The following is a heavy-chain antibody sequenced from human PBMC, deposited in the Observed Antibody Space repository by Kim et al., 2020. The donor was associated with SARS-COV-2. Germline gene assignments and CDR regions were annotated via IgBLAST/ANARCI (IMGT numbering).Heavy chain of an antibody. Sequence: SVKVSCKASGGTFSSYAISWVRQAPGQGLEWMGGIIPIFGTANYAQKFQGRVTITADESTSTAYMELSSLRSEDTAVYYCARDIDYYGSGSPTAFDIWGQGTMVTVSS. CDR1: GGTFSSYA. J-gene: IGHJ3*02. CDR2: IIPIFGTA. CDR3: ARDIDYYGSGSPTAFDI. D-gene: IGHD3-10*01. V-gene: IGHV1-69*13.